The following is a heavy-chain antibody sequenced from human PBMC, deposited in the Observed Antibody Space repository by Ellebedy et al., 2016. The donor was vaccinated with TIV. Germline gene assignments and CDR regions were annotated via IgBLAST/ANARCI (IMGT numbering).Heavy chain of an antibody. Sequence: SETLSLTXTVSGGSISSYYWSWIRQPPGKGLEWIGYIYHSGSTYYNPSLKSRVTISVDKSKNQFSLKLSSVTAADTAVYYCARDWGEVTADPGDYWGQGTLVTVSS. CDR1: GGSISSYY. D-gene: IGHD2-21*02. J-gene: IGHJ4*02. CDR3: ARDWGEVTADPGDY. CDR2: IYHSGST. V-gene: IGHV4-59*12.